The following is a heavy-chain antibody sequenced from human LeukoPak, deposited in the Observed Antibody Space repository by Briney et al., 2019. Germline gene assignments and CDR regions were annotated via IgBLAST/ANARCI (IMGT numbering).Heavy chain of an antibody. CDR3: ARVGSSWNYYMDV. Sequence: GGSLRLACAASGFTVSGNYMSWVGQAPGKGLEGVSVIYSGGYTYCADSMRGRFTISRDNSKKMLCLQMNSLRAEDTAVYYCARVGSSWNYYMDVWGKGTTVTVSS. CDR2: IYSGGYT. J-gene: IGHJ6*03. V-gene: IGHV3-53*01. CDR1: GFTVSGNY. D-gene: IGHD6-13*01.